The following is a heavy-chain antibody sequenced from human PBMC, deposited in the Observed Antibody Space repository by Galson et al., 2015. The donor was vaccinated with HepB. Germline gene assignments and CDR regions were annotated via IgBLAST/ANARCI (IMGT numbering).Heavy chain of an antibody. CDR1: GGSISSYY. Sequence: TLSLTCTVSGGSISSYYWSWIRQPPGKGLEWIGYIYYSGSTNYNPSLKSRVTISVDTSKNQFSLKLSSVTAADTAVYYCARQRLESVDTAMVDFDYWGQGTLVTVSS. J-gene: IGHJ4*02. CDR3: ARQRLESVDTAMVDFDY. CDR2: IYYSGST. V-gene: IGHV4-59*08. D-gene: IGHD5-18*01.